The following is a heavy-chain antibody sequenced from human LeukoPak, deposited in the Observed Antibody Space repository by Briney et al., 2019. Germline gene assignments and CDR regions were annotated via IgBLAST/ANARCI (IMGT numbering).Heavy chain of an antibody. CDR2: ISGDGGST. D-gene: IGHD3-22*01. J-gene: IGHJ3*02. V-gene: IGHV3-43*02. CDR1: GFTFDDYA. CDR3: AKDLRDYYDSSGYLSGAFDI. Sequence: GGSLRLSCAASGFTFDDYAMHWVRHAPGKGLEWVSLISGDGGSTYYADSVKGRFTISRDNSKNSLYLQMNSLRTEDTALYYCAKDLRDYYDSSGYLSGAFDIWGQGTMVTVSS.